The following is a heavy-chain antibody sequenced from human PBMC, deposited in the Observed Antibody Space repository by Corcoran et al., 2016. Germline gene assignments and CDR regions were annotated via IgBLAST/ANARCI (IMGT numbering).Heavy chain of an antibody. CDR2: INHSGST. Sequence: QVQLQQWGAGLLKPSETLSLTCAVYGGSFSGYYWSWIRQPPGKGLEWIGEINHSGSTNYNPSLKSRVTISVDTSKNQFSLKLSSVTAADTAVYYCAILEVVVITTGFDYWGQGTLVTVSS. D-gene: IGHD3-22*01. V-gene: IGHV4-34*01. CDR1: GGSFSGYY. CDR3: AILEVVVITTGFDY. J-gene: IGHJ4*02.